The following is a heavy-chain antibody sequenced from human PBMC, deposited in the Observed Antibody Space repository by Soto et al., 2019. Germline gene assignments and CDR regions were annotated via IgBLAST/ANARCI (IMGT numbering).Heavy chain of an antibody. D-gene: IGHD1-26*01. Sequence: GGSLRLSCAASGFTFSSYGMHWVRQAPGKGLEWVAVISYDGSNKYYADSVKGRFTISRDNSKNTLYLQMNSLRAEDTAVYYCAKVQWELLSYYYYGMDVWGQGTTVTVSS. CDR3: AKVQWELLSYYYYGMDV. CDR1: GFTFSSYG. CDR2: ISYDGSNK. J-gene: IGHJ6*02. V-gene: IGHV3-30*18.